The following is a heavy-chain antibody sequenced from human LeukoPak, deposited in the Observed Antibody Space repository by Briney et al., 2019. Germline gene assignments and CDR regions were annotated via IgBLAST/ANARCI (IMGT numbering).Heavy chain of an antibody. V-gene: IGHV4-31*03. CDR3: ARGSGYSYGYYFDY. CDR2: IYYSGST. Sequence: SETLSLTCTVSGGSIGSGGYSWSWIRQHPGKGLEWIGYIYYSGSTYYNPSLKSRVTISVDTSKNQFSLKLSSVTAADTAVYYCARGSGYSYGYYFDYWGQGTLVTVSS. J-gene: IGHJ4*02. D-gene: IGHD5-18*01. CDR1: GGSIGSGGYS.